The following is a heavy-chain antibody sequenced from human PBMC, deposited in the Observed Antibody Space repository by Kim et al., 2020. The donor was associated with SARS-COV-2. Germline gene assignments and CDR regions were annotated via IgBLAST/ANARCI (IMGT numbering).Heavy chain of an antibody. CDR3: ARIGVVPAATGGGWFDP. D-gene: IGHD2-2*01. CDR2: IYHTGSN. Sequence: SETLSLTCSVSGVSISSSSYYWGWIRQPPGKGLEWIAHIYHTGSNYYNPSLKSRVTISVDTSKNQFSLKLSSVTATDTAVYYCARIGVVPAATGGGWFDPWGQGTLVTVSS. CDR1: GVSISSSSYY. V-gene: IGHV4-39*01. J-gene: IGHJ5*02.